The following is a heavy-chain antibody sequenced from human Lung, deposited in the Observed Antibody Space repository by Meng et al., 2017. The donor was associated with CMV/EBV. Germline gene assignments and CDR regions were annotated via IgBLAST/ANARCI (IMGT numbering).Heavy chain of an antibody. CDR2: MNPNNGNT. J-gene: IGHJ6*02. V-gene: IGHV1-8*03. CDR1: GYTFTSYD. CDR3: AREGVGVSMGAMDV. D-gene: IGHD2/OR15-2a*01. Sequence: ASVXVSXKASGYTFTSYDINWVRQATGQGLEWMGWMNPNNGNTGYAQKFQGRVTITRDSSINTAYMELSSLRSEDTAVYYCAREGVGVSMGAMDVWGQGTRVTVSS.